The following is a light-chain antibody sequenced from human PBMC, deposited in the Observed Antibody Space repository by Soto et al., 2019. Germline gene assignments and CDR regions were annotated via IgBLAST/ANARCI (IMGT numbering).Light chain of an antibody. CDR2: EVS. CDR3: SSYTSSSTLVV. CDR1: SSDVGGYNY. Sequence: SALTQPASVSGSPGQSITISCTGTSSDVGGYNYVSWYQQHPGKAPKLMIYEVSNRPSGVSNRFSGSKSGNTASLTISGLQAEDVADYYCSSYTSSSTLVVFGGGTKLTVL. V-gene: IGLV2-14*01. J-gene: IGLJ2*01.